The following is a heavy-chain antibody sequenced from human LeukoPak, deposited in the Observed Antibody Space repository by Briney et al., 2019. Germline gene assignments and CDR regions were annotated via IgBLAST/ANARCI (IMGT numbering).Heavy chain of an antibody. Sequence: GASVKVSCKASGGTFSSYAISWVRQAPGQGLEWMGAIIPIFGTANYAQKFQGRVTITADESTSTAYMELSSLRSEDTAVYYCARDGGPYVTGYSSSWYLWFDPWGQGTLVTVSS. CDR3: ARDGGPYVTGYSSSWYLWFDP. V-gene: IGHV1-69*13. CDR2: IIPIFGTA. D-gene: IGHD6-13*01. CDR1: GGTFSSYA. J-gene: IGHJ5*02.